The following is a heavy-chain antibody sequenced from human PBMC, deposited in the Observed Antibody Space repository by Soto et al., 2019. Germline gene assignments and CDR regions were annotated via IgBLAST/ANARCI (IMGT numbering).Heavy chain of an antibody. V-gene: IGHV1-69*13. CDR3: ARDWDYYDSSDI. CDR2: IIPIFGTA. CDR1: GGTFSSYA. Sequence: GASVKVSCKASGGTFSSYAISWVRQAPGQGLEWMGGIIPIFGTANYAQKFQGRVTITADESTSTAYMELSSLRSEDTAVYYCARDWDYYDSSDIWGQGTMVTVSS. D-gene: IGHD3-22*01. J-gene: IGHJ3*02.